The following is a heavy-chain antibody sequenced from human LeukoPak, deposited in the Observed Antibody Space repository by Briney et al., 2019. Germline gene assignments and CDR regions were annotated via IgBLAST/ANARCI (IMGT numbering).Heavy chain of an antibody. Sequence: SETLSLTCTVSGGSFSSYYWSWIRQPPGKGLEWIGYIYYSGSTNYSPSLKSRVTISVDTSKNQFSLKLSSVTAADTAVFYCARQAGYSSGWYGDYWGQGTLVTVSS. CDR1: GGSFSSYY. CDR3: ARQAGYSSGWYGDY. J-gene: IGHJ4*02. V-gene: IGHV4-59*08. CDR2: IYYSGST. D-gene: IGHD6-19*01.